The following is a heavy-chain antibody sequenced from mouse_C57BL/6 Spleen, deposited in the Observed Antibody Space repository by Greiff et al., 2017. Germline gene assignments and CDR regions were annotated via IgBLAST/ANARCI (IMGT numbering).Heavy chain of an antibody. Sequence: QVQLQQSGAELVRPGASVTLSCKASGYTFTDYEMHWVKQTPVHGLEWIGAIDPETGGTAYNQKFKGKAILTADKSSITAYMELRGLTSEDSAVWYCTRWARVWGTGTTVTVSS. J-gene: IGHJ1*03. CDR3: TRWARV. CDR1: GYTFTDYE. CDR2: IDPETGGT. V-gene: IGHV1-15*01.